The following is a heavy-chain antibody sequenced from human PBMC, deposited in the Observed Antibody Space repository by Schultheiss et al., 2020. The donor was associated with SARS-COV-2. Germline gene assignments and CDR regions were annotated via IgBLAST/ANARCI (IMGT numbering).Heavy chain of an antibody. V-gene: IGHV3-7*03. CDR1: GFTFSTFW. Sequence: GESLKISCAASGFTFSTFWMTWVRQAPGKALEWVANIKPDGSDKYHVDSVMGRFTISRDNSKNSLYLQMNSLRTEDTALYYCAKDGDSDAFDIWGQGTTVTVSS. CDR3: AKDGDSDAFDI. D-gene: IGHD4-17*01. CDR2: IKPDGSDK. J-gene: IGHJ3*02.